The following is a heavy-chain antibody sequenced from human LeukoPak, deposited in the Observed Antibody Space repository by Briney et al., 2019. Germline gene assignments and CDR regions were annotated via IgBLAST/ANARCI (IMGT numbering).Heavy chain of an antibody. CDR3: ARGGYCSSTSCYGPVSQYSDY. CDR2: INSDGSST. V-gene: IGHV3-74*01. Sequence: GGSLRLSCAASGFTFSSYWMHWVRQAPGKGLVWVSRINSDGSSTSYADSVKGRFTISRDNAKNTLYLQMNSLRAEDTAVYYCARGGYCSSTSCYGPVSQYSDYWGQGTLVTVSS. J-gene: IGHJ4*02. D-gene: IGHD2-2*01. CDR1: GFTFSSYW.